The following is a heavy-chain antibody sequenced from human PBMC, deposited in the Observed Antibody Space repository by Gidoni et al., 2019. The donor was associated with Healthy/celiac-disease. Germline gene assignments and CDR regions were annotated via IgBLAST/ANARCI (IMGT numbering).Heavy chain of an antibody. J-gene: IGHJ4*02. CDR2: IIPIFGTA. V-gene: IGHV1-69*01. CDR1: GGTFSSYA. CDR3: ARGGGSSGYYYPLDY. Sequence: QVQRVQSGAEVKKPGSSVKVSCKASGGTFSSYAISWVRQAPGQGLEWMGGIIPIFGTAHYAQKFQGRVTIPADESTSTAYMELSSLRSEDTAVHYCARGGGSSGYYYPLDYWGQGTLVTVSS. D-gene: IGHD3-22*01.